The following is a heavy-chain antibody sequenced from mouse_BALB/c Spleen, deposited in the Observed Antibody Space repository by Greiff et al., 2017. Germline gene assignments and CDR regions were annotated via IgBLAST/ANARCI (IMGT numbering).Heavy chain of an antibody. D-gene: IGHD1-1*01. Sequence: DVMLVESGGGLVQPGGSRKLSCAASGFTFSSFGMHWVRQAPEKGLEWVAYISSGSSTIYYADTVKGRFTISRDNPKNTLFLQMTSLRSEDTAMYYCARDYGSSYGGYFDYWGQGTTLTVSS. J-gene: IGHJ2*01. CDR2: ISSGSSTI. CDR3: ARDYGSSYGGYFDY. CDR1: GFTFSSFG. V-gene: IGHV5-17*02.